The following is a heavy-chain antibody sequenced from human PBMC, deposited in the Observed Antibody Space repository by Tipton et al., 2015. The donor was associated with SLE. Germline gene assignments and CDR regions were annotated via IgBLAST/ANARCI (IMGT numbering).Heavy chain of an antibody. CDR1: GGSIKSGVYY. J-gene: IGHJ6*02. V-gene: IGHV4-31*03. CDR2: IHYTGAT. Sequence: TLSLTCTVSGGSIKSGVYYWSWIRQHPEKGLEWIGYIHYTGATHYNPSLKSRVTISVDTSENQFSLRLTSVTAADSGLYFCARRGTYKNSTKVLFYGLDVWGQGTTVAVSS. D-gene: IGHD1-1*01. CDR3: ARRGTYKNSTKVLFYGLDV.